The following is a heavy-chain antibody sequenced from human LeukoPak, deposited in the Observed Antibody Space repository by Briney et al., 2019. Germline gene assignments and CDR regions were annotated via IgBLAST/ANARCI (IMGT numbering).Heavy chain of an antibody. CDR1: GFTFSSYD. J-gene: IGHJ4*02. CDR2: ISSSGSST. Sequence: AGGSLRLSCAASGFTFSSYDMAWVRQAPGKGLEWVSYISSSGSSTDYADSVKGRFTISRDNAKNSLSLQMNSLRAEDTAVYYCARDRAESSTWYRRGDYWGQGTLVTVSS. D-gene: IGHD6-13*01. V-gene: IGHV3-48*03. CDR3: ARDRAESSTWYRRGDY.